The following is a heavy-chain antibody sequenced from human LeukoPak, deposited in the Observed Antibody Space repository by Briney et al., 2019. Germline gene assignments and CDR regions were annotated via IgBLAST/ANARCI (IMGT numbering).Heavy chain of an antibody. CDR3: ARVGFVVVPAACDDAFDI. V-gene: IGHV1-2*02. CDR1: GYTFTGYY. D-gene: IGHD2-2*01. CDR2: INPNSGGT. J-gene: IGHJ3*02. Sequence: ASVKVSCKASGYTFTGYYMHWVRQAPGQGLEWMGWINPNSGGTNYAQKFQGRVTMTRDTSISTAYMELSRLRSDDTAVYYCARVGFVVVPAACDDAFDIWGQGTMVTVSS.